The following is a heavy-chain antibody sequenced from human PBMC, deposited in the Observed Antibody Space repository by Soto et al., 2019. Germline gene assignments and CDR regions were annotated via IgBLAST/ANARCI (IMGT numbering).Heavy chain of an antibody. D-gene: IGHD2-21*01. V-gene: IGHV4-30-2*01. CDR3: ARGNVVPLDY. CDR2: IYHSGST. Sequence: SETLSLTCAVSGGSISSGGYSWSWIRQPPGKGLEWIGYIYHSGSTYYNPSLKSRVTISVDRSKNQFSLKLSSVTATDTAVYYCARGNVVPLDYWGQGTLVTVSS. J-gene: IGHJ4*02. CDR1: GGSISSGGYS.